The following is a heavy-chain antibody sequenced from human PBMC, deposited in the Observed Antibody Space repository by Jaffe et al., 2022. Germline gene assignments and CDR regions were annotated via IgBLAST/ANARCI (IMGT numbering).Heavy chain of an antibody. D-gene: IGHD3-16*01. CDR3: ARDSVGGAAAPNDAFDI. J-gene: IGHJ3*02. CDR2: IYYSGST. V-gene: IGHV4-61*01. Sequence: QVQLQESGPGLVKPSETLSLTCTVSGGSVNSNNYYWSWIRQPPGKGLEWIGYIYYSGSTNYNPSLKSRVTISVDTSKNKFSLKLSSVTAADTAVYYCARDSVGGAAAPNDAFDIWGQGTMVIVSS. CDR1: GGSVNSNNYY.